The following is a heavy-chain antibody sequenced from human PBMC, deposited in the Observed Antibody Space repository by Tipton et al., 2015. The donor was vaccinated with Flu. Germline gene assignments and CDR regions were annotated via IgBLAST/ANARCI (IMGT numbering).Heavy chain of an antibody. D-gene: IGHD5-12*01. CDR3: ARLRGGYDFDY. CDR2: INQDASEI. Sequence: SLRLSCAASGLTFSSYWMSWVRQAPGKGLEWVANINQDASEIDYLDSVRGRFTVSRDNAKNSLYLQMNSLRDEDTAVYYCARLRGGYDFDYWGQGTLVTVSS. CDR1: GLTFSSYW. J-gene: IGHJ4*02. V-gene: IGHV3-7*01.